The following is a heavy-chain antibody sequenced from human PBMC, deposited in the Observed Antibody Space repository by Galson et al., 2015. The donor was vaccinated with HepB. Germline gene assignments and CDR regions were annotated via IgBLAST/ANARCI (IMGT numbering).Heavy chain of an antibody. V-gene: IGHV3-30*18. D-gene: IGHD2-15*01. J-gene: IGHJ6*02. CDR1: GFTFSSYG. CDR3: AKVQRVVVVADGMDV. CDR2: ISYDGSNK. Sequence: SLRLSCAASGFTFSSYGMHWVRQAPGKGLEWVAVISYDGSNKYYADSVKGRFTISRDNSKNTLYLQMNSLRAEDTAVYYCAKVQRVVVVADGMDVWGQGTTVTVSS.